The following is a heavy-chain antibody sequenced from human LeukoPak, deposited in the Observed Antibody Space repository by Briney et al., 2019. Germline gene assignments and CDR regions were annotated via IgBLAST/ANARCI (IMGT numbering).Heavy chain of an antibody. Sequence: GGSLRLSCAISGFTASSNYMSWVRQAPGKGLEWVSIIYSGGSTYYADSVKGRFTISRDSSKNTLYLQMNSLRAEDTAVYYCARDPEPTVVRGLIRDPPYYFDYWGQGTLVTVSS. V-gene: IGHV3-66*01. CDR2: IYSGGST. J-gene: IGHJ4*02. CDR3: ARDPEPTVVRGLIRDPPYYFDY. D-gene: IGHD3-10*01. CDR1: GFTASSNY.